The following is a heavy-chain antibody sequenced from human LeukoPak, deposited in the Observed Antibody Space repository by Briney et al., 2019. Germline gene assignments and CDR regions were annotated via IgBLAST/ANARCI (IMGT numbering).Heavy chain of an antibody. D-gene: IGHD6-13*01. J-gene: IGHJ4*02. CDR1: EFTFSSYW. CDR3: ARGRAGIAAAGFDY. V-gene: IGHV3-7*01. Sequence: KPGGSLRLSCAASEFTFSSYWMSWVRQAPGKGLKWVANIKQDGSEKYYVDSVKGRFTISRDNSKNTLYLQMNSLGLDDTAVYFCARGRAGIAAAGFDYWGQGTLVTVSS. CDR2: IKQDGSEK.